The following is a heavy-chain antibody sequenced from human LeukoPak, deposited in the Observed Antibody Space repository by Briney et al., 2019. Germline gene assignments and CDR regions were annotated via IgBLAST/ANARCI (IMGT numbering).Heavy chain of an antibody. CDR3: ARGNYDILTGYVDY. CDR1: GYTFTGYY. V-gene: IGHV1-2*02. D-gene: IGHD3-9*01. Sequence: ASVKVSCKASGYTFTGYYMHWVRQAPGQGLEWMGWINPNSGGTNYAQQFQGRVTMTSDTSISTAYMELSRLRSDDTAVYYCARGNYDILTGYVDYWGQGTLVTVSS. J-gene: IGHJ4*02. CDR2: INPNSGGT.